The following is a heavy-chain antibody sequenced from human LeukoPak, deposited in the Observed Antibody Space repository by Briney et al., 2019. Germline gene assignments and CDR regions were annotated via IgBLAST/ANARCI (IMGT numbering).Heavy chain of an antibody. Sequence: GSSVKVSCKASGYTFTAYYIQWVRQAPGQGLEWMGWINPNTCDTDYAQKFQVRVTVTRDTSISTSYMELSSLRSEDTAVYYCARGSGNYLFDYWGQGTLLTVSS. V-gene: IGHV1-2*02. CDR2: INPNTCDT. CDR1: GYTFTAYY. D-gene: IGHD1-26*01. J-gene: IGHJ4*02. CDR3: ARGSGNYLFDY.